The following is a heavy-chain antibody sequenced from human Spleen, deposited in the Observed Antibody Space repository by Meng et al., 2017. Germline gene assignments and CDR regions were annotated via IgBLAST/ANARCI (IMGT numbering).Heavy chain of an antibody. CDR2: IITIIGIA. CDR3: ARDNESWFDP. J-gene: IGHJ5*02. V-gene: IGHV1-69*10. CDR1: GYTFGSYG. Sequence: QVHLLQSGPEVTKPGASVRVSCKASGYTFGSYGICWVRQAPGQGLEWMGGIITIIGIANYAQKSQGRVTITANKSTSTAYMELSSLRSEDTAVYYCARDNESWFDPWGQGTLVTVSS.